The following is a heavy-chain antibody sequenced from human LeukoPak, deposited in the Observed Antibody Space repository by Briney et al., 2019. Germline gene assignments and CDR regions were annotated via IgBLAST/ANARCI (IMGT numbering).Heavy chain of an antibody. D-gene: IGHD3-10*01. V-gene: IGHV4-39*01. CDR2: LYYSGNT. J-gene: IGHJ5*02. CDR1: GGSISSSSFY. CDR3: ARYYYGSGSYIWFDP. Sequence: SETLSLTCTVSGGSISSSSFYWGWIRQPPGKGLEWIVSLYYSGNTYYNPSLKSGVTISVDTSKSQFSLKLSSVTATDTAVYYCARYYYGSGSYIWFDPWGQGTLVTVSS.